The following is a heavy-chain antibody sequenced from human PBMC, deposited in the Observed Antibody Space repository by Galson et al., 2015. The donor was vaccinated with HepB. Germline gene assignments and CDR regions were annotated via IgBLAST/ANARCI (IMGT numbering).Heavy chain of an antibody. CDR2: IKSKTDGGTT. CDR1: GFTFRNAW. CDR3: STIVGATHTTSLRNY. V-gene: IGHV3-15*01. D-gene: IGHD1-26*01. J-gene: IGHJ4*02. Sequence: SLRLSCAASGFTFRNAWMSWVRQAPGKGLEWVGRIKSKTDGGTTDYAAPVKGRFTISRDDSKNTLYLQMNSLKTEDTAVYYCSTIVGATHTTSLRNYWVQGTLVTVSS.